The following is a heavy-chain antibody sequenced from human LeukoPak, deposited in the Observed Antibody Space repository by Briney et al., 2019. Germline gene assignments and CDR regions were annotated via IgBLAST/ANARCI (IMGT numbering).Heavy chain of an antibody. D-gene: IGHD3-22*01. J-gene: IGHJ4*02. Sequence: NPSETLSLTCAVSGGSISSSNWWSWVRQPPGKGLEWIGEIYHSGSTNYNPSLKSRVTISVDTSKNQFSLKLSSVTAADTAVYYCARDRWLDSSGYYDYWGQGTLVTVSS. CDR2: IYHSGST. V-gene: IGHV4-4*02. CDR3: ARDRWLDSSGYYDY. CDR1: GGSISSSNW.